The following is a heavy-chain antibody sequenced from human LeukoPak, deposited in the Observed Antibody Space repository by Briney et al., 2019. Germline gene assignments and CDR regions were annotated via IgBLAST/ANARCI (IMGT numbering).Heavy chain of an antibody. Sequence: GGSLRLSCAASGFTFNNAWMNWVRQAPGKGLEWVGRIKSKTEGGTTVYAATVKGRFTISRDDSKNMLYLQMNSLKTEDTGVYYCTTVGDYDYFDYWGQGTLVTVSS. V-gene: IGHV3-15*01. CDR1: GFTFNNAW. CDR3: TTVGDYDYFDY. D-gene: IGHD5-12*01. J-gene: IGHJ4*02. CDR2: IKSKTEGGTT.